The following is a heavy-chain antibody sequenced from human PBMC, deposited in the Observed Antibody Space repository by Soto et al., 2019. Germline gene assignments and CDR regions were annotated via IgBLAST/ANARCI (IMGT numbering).Heavy chain of an antibody. J-gene: IGHJ6*03. CDR1: GFTVTSNY. CDR3: ARILYSNTFYYYYMDV. Sequence: EVQLVESGGTLVQPGGSLRLSCAASGFTVTSNYMSWVRQAPGKGLEWVSIIYSGGSTYYADSVKGRFTISRHNSRNTLYLQMNSPRTEDTAVYYCARILYSNTFYYYYMDVWGKGTTVTVSS. D-gene: IGHD6-13*01. V-gene: IGHV3-53*04. CDR2: IYSGGST.